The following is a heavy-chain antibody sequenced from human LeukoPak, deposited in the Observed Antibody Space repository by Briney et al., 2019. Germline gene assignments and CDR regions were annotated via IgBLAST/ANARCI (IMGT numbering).Heavy chain of an antibody. Sequence: PGRSLRLSCAASGFSVSGDYMNWVRQAPGKGLEWVSVIYGGINTYYADSVKGRFTISRDNSKNTVYLQMNSLRVDDTAMYYCARGSYDWGQGTLVTVSS. V-gene: IGHV3-53*01. CDR1: GFSVSGDY. CDR2: IYGGINT. J-gene: IGHJ4*02. CDR3: ARGSYD. D-gene: IGHD5-12*01.